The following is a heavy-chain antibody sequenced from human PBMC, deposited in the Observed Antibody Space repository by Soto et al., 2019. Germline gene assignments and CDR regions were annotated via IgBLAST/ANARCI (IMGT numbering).Heavy chain of an antibody. V-gene: IGHV1-69*13. CDR2: IIPIFGTA. CDR1: GGTFSSYA. CDR3: ARDQPILLWFGESTIDY. J-gene: IGHJ4*02. Sequence: GASVKVSCKASGGTFSSYAISWVRQAPGQGLEWMGGIIPIFGTANYAQKFQGRVTITADESTSTAYMELRSLRSDDTAVYYCARDQPILLWFGESTIDYWGQGTLVTVSS. D-gene: IGHD3-10*01.